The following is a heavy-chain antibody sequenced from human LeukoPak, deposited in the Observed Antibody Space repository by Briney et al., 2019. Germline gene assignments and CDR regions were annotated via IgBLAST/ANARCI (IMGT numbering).Heavy chain of an antibody. CDR2: IYYSGST. CDR3: ARARKSPITMVRGVTIDY. D-gene: IGHD3-10*01. Sequence: PSETLSLTCTVSGGSISSSSYYWGWIRQPPGKGLEWIGSIYYSGSTYYNPSLKSRVTISVDTSKNQFSLKLSSVTAADTAVYYCARARKSPITMVRGVTIDYWGQGTLVTVSS. J-gene: IGHJ4*02. V-gene: IGHV4-39*07. CDR1: GGSISSSSYY.